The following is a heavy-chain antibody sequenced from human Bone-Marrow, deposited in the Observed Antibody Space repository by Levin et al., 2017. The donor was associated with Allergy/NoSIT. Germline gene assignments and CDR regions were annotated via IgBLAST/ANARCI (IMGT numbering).Heavy chain of an antibody. Sequence: GESLKISCAASGFTFSSYWMHWVRQAPGKGLVWVSRINSDGSSTSYADSVKGRFTISRDNAKNTLYLQMNSLRAEDTAVYYCARQNTQWLVSGPLDYWGQGTLVTVSS. J-gene: IGHJ4*02. CDR1: GFTFSSYW. CDR2: INSDGSST. V-gene: IGHV3-74*01. CDR3: ARQNTQWLVSGPLDY. D-gene: IGHD6-19*01.